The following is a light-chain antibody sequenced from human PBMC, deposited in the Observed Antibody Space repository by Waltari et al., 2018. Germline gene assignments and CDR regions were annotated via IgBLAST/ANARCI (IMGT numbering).Light chain of an antibody. CDR3: SSYAHNNHFV. CDR1: NSDVGAYNY. V-gene: IGLV2-8*01. Sequence: QSVLTQPPSATGSPGQSVTISCTATNSDVGAYNYVPWYQQHPGKVPKLLIYEVTKRPSGVPDRFSGSKSGNTASLTVSGLQADDEADYYCSSYAHNNHFVFGTGTKVTVL. CDR2: EVT. J-gene: IGLJ1*01.